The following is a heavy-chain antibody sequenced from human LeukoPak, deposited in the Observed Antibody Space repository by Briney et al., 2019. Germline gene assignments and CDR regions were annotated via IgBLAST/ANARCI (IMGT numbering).Heavy chain of an antibody. Sequence: PSETLSLTCTVSGGSISSYYWSWIRQPPGKGLEWIGYIYYSGSTNYNPSLKSRVTISVDTSKNQFSLKLSSVTAAGTAVYYCAREYYYDSSGYYFDYWGQGTLVTVSS. CDR1: GGSISSYY. J-gene: IGHJ4*02. V-gene: IGHV4-59*01. CDR2: IYYSGST. D-gene: IGHD3-22*01. CDR3: AREYYYDSSGYYFDY.